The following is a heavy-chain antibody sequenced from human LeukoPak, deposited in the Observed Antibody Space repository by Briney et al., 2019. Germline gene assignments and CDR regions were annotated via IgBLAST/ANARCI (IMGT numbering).Heavy chain of an antibody. CDR2: ISGSGSPI. CDR3: ARDSGSGIL. D-gene: IGHD3-10*01. CDR1: GFTFSSYS. Sequence: GGSLRLSCAASGFTFSSYSMNWVRQAPGRGLEWVSYISGSGSPIYYADSVKGRFTISRDNAKNSLYLQMNSLRAEDTAVYYCARDSGSGILWGQGTLVTVSS. J-gene: IGHJ4*02. V-gene: IGHV3-48*01.